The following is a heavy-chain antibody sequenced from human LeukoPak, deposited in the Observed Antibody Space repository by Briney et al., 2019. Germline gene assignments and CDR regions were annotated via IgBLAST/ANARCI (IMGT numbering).Heavy chain of an antibody. CDR3: AKEAIRGYSYGFNAY. V-gene: IGHV3-33*06. CDR1: GFTFSSYG. J-gene: IGHJ4*02. CDR2: IWYDGSNK. Sequence: GGSLRLSCAASGFTFSSYGMHWVRQAPGKGLEWVAVIWYDGSNKYYANSVKGRFTISRDNSKNTLYLQMNSLRAEDTAVYYCAKEAIRGYSYGFNAYWGQGTLVTVSS. D-gene: IGHD5-18*01.